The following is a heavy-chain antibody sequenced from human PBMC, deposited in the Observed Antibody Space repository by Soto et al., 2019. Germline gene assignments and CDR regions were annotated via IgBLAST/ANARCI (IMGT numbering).Heavy chain of an antibody. J-gene: IGHJ6*02. CDR1: GFTFSGSA. CDR3: ASAMGDYGDYYYYGMDV. CDR2: IRSKANSYAT. Sequence: GGSLRLSCAASGFTFSGSAMHWVRQASGKGLEWVGRIRSKANSYATAYAASVKGRFTISRDDSKNTAYLQMNSLKTEDTAVYYCASAMGDYGDYYYYGMDVWGQGTTVTVSS. V-gene: IGHV3-73*01. D-gene: IGHD4-17*01.